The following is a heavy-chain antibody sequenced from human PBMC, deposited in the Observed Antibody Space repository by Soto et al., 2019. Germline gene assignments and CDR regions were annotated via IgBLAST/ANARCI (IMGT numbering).Heavy chain of an antibody. D-gene: IGHD3-22*01. CDR3: ARDSPRYYYDSSGYYDY. V-gene: IGHV4-38-2*02. CDR2: IYHSGST. CDR1: GYSISSGYY. Sequence: SETLSLTCAVSGYSISSGYYWGWIRQPPGKGLEWIGSIYHSGSTYYNPSLKSRVTISVDTSKNQFSLKLSSVTAADTAVYYCARDSPRYYYDSSGYYDYWGQGTLVTSPQ. J-gene: IGHJ4*02.